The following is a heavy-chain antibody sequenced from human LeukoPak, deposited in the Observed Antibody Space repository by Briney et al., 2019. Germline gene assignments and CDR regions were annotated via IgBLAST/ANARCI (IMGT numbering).Heavy chain of an antibody. Sequence: PGGSLRLSCAASGFTFSSYGMHWVRQAPGKGLEWVAVISYDGSNKYYADSVKGRFTISRDNSKNTLYLQMNSLRAEDTAVYYCAKGGYCSSTSCSYFDYWGQGTLVTVSS. J-gene: IGHJ4*02. CDR2: ISYDGSNK. V-gene: IGHV3-30*18. CDR1: GFTFSSYG. D-gene: IGHD2-2*01. CDR3: AKGGYCSSTSCSYFDY.